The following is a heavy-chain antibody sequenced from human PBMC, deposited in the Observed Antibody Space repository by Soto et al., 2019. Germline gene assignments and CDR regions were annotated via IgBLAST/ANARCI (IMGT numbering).Heavy chain of an antibody. CDR2: INPNSGGT. D-gene: IGHD5-18*01. CDR1: GYTFTGYY. J-gene: IGHJ6*02. V-gene: IGHV1-2*02. CDR3: ARAGGDTAMAYYYYYGMDV. Sequence: ASVKVSCKASGYTFTGYYMHWVRQAPGQGLEWMGWINPNSGGTNYAQKFQGRVTMTRDTSISTAYMGLSRLRSDDTAVYYCARAGGDTAMAYYYYYGMDVWGQGTTVTVSS.